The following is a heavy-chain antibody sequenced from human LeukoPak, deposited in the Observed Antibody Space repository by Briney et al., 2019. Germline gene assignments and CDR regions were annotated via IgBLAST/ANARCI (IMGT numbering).Heavy chain of an antibody. Sequence: GGSLRLSCAASGFTFSSYAMSWVRQAPGKGLEWVSAISGSGGSTYYADSVKGRFTISRDNSKNTLYLQMNSLRAEDTAVYYCARDLDCSGGSRYSDYYYGMDVWGQGTTVTVSS. CDR3: ARDLDCSGGSRYSDYYYGMDV. D-gene: IGHD2-15*01. J-gene: IGHJ6*02. CDR2: ISGSGGST. V-gene: IGHV3-23*01. CDR1: GFTFSSYA.